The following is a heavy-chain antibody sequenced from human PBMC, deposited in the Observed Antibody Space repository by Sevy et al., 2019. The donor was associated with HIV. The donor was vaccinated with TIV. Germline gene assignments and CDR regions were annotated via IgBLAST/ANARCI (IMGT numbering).Heavy chain of an antibody. Sequence: GGSLRLSCAASGFTFSGSAMHWVRQASGKGLEWVGRIRSKANSYATAYAASGKGRFTISRDDSKNTAYLQMNSLKTEDTAVYYCTRSRGYSYGSTYGDYVVGFDYWGHGTLVTVSS. CDR2: IRSKANSYAT. V-gene: IGHV3-73*01. CDR3: TRSRGYSYGSTYGDYVVGFDY. CDR1: GFTFSGSA. D-gene: IGHD5-18*01. J-gene: IGHJ4*01.